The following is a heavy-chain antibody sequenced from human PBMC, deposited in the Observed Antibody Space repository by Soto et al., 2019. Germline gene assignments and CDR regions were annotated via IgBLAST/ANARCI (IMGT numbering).Heavy chain of an antibody. J-gene: IGHJ5*02. CDR2: ISSSSSTI. CDR3: AREVVVVPAAMQQLVEDWFDP. D-gene: IGHD2-2*01. Sequence: GGSLRLSCAASGFTFSSYSMNWVRQAPGKGLEWVSYISSSSSTIYYADSVKGRFTISRDNAKNSLYLQMNSLRDEDTAVYYCAREVVVVPAAMQQLVEDWFDPWGQGTLVTVSS. CDR1: GFTFSSYS. V-gene: IGHV3-48*02.